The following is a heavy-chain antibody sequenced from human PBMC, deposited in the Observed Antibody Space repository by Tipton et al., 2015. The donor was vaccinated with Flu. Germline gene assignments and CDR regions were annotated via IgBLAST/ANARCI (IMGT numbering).Heavy chain of an antibody. Sequence: LRLSCTVSGGSVSSGSYYWSWIRQPPGKGLEWIGYIYYSGSTNYNPSLKSRVTISVDTSKNQFSLKLSSVTAADTAVYYCARDRSHYYGVGYYYGMDVWGQGTTVTVSS. CDR1: GGSVSSGSYY. CDR2: IYYSGST. D-gene: IGHD1-26*01. J-gene: IGHJ6*02. V-gene: IGHV4-61*01. CDR3: ARDRSHYYGVGYYYGMDV.